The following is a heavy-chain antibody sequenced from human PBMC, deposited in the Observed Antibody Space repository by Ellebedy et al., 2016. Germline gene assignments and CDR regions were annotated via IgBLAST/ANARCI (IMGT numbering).Heavy chain of an antibody. J-gene: IGHJ4*02. CDR3: AKTSGWGYGEN. Sequence: ASVKVSXXASGYTFTTFSITWVRQVPVQGLEWMGFVNTFSGNTKFAQKFQGRVSMTTDSSTHTAYMDLRSLRSDDTAMYYCAKTSGWGYGENWGQGTLVTVSS. CDR1: GYTFTTFS. CDR2: VNTFSGNT. V-gene: IGHV1-18*04. D-gene: IGHD3-10*01.